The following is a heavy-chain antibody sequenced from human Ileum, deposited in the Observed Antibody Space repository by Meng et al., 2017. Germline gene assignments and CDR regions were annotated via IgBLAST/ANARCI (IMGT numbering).Heavy chain of an antibody. J-gene: IGHJ4*02. CDR1: GGSIHSYVW. V-gene: IGHV4-4*02. CDR3: VRNDYCSGGTCYPHFDY. CDR2: IYPGGSI. Sequence: GPLEGAGPGLVKPSGTLSLTCAVSGGSIHSYVWWSWVRQAPGKGLEWIGEIYPGGSINYNPSLKSRVTISADTSKNQFSLSLDSVTAADTAVYYCVRNDYCSGGTCYPHFDYWGQGTLVTVSS. D-gene: IGHD2-15*01.